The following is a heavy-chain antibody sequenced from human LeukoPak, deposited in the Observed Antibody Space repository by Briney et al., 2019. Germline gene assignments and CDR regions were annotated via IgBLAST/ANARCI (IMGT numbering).Heavy chain of an antibody. V-gene: IGHV5-51*01. CDR3: ARLARTGYSSSWFDY. CDR1: GYSFTSYW. J-gene: IGHJ4*02. Sequence: GESLRISCKGSGYSFTSYWIGWVGQMPGKGLEWMGIIYPGDSDLRYSPSFQGQVTISADKSISTAYLQWSSLRASDTAMYYCARLARTGYSSSWFDYWGQGTLVTVSS. CDR2: IYPGDSDL. D-gene: IGHD6-13*01.